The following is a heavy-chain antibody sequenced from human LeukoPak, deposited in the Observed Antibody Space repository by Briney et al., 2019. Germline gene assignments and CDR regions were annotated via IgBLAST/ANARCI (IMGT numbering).Heavy chain of an antibody. CDR3: ATYYDILIGYSGWFDP. D-gene: IGHD3-9*01. Sequence: SETLSLTCTVSGGSISSYYWSWIRQPPGKGLEWIGYIYYSGSTNYNPSLKSRVTISVDTSKNQFSLKLSSVTAADTAVYYCATYYDILIGYSGWFDPWGQGTLVTVSS. CDR2: IYYSGST. CDR1: GGSISSYY. J-gene: IGHJ5*02. V-gene: IGHV4-59*01.